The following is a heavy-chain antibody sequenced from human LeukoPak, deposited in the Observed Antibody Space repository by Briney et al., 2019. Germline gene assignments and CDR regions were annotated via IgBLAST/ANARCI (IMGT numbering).Heavy chain of an antibody. CDR3: ARDGYSSSWYYFDY. Sequence: ASVKVSCKASGYTFTGYYIHWVRQAPGQGLEWMGWINPNSGGTNYAQMFQGRVTMTSDTSISTAYMELSRLRSDDTAVYYCARDGYSSSWYYFDYWGQGTLVTVSS. D-gene: IGHD6-13*01. J-gene: IGHJ4*02. V-gene: IGHV1-2*02. CDR2: INPNSGGT. CDR1: GYTFTGYY.